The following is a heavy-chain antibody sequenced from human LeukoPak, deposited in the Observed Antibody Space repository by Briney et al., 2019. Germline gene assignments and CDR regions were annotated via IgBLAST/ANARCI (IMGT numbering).Heavy chain of an antibody. CDR1: GYTFTSYA. Sequence: ASVKVSCKASGYTFTSYAMHWVRQAPGQRLEWMGWINAGNGNTKYSQKFQGRVTITRDTSASTAYMELSSLSSEDTAVYYCARVGRYYGSGSYRFDYWGQGTLVTVSS. CDR2: INAGNGNT. CDR3: ARVGRYYGSGSYRFDY. J-gene: IGHJ4*02. V-gene: IGHV1-3*01. D-gene: IGHD3-10*01.